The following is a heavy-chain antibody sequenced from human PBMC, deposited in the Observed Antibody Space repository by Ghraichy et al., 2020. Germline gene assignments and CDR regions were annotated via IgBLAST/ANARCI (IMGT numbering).Heavy chain of an antibody. Sequence: ASVKVSCKASGYTFTSYDINWVRQATGQGLEWMGWMNPNSGNTGYEQKLQGRVTMTRNTSISTAYMELSSLRSEDTAVYYCARGVGSSWYFDYWGQGTLVTVSS. J-gene: IGHJ4*02. CDR3: ARGVGSSWYFDY. V-gene: IGHV1-8*01. D-gene: IGHD6-13*01. CDR1: GYTFTSYD. CDR2: MNPNSGNT.